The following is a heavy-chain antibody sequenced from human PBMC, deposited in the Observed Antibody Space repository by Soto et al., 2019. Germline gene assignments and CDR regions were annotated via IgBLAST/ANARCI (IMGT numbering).Heavy chain of an antibody. J-gene: IGHJ4*02. D-gene: IGHD3-22*01. CDR2: ISRYGDFT. Sequence: EVQLLESGGDLIQPGGSLRLSCAASGFTFNIYAMAWVRQAPGKGLEWVSAISRYGDFTYYADSAEGRFTISRDNSKNTLYLQMNSLRAEDTALYYCAKDRYLDHDSRGYLFDNWGQGTLVTVSS. CDR1: GFTFNIYA. CDR3: AKDRYLDHDSRGYLFDN. V-gene: IGHV3-23*01.